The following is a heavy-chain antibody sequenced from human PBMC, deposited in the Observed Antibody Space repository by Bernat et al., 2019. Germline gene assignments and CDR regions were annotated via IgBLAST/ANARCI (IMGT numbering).Heavy chain of an antibody. CDR1: GFTFSSYA. CDR3: ARDLAGITMIVAPDY. J-gene: IGHJ4*02. Sequence: VQLLESGGGLVQPGGSLRLSCAASGFTFSSYAMHWVRQAPGKGLEWVAVISYDGSNKYYADSVKGRFTISRDNSKNTLYLQMNSLRAEDTAVYYCARDLAGITMIVAPDYWGQGTLVTVSS. CDR2: ISYDGSNK. V-gene: IGHV3-30-3*01. D-gene: IGHD3-22*01.